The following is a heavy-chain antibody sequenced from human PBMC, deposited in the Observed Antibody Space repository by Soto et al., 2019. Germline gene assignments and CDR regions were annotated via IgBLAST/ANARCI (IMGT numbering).Heavy chain of an antibody. J-gene: IGHJ4*02. Sequence: TLSLPCPVSGGSLNNDAFYWGWVRQPPGKGLEWVGDIYYSGGAAYAPPLGSRLTISLDMSKKQFSLGLSSVNASDTAVYYCARDRSNSPDYFDYWGQGTLVTVSS. CDR3: ARDRSNSPDYFDY. CDR2: IYYSGGA. V-gene: IGHV4-30-4*01. D-gene: IGHD6-6*01. CDR1: GGSLNNDAFY.